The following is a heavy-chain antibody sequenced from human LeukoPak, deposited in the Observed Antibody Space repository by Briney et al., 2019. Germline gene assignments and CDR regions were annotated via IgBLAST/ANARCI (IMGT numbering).Heavy chain of an antibody. Sequence: ASVKVSCKASGGTFSSYAISWVRQAPGQGLEWMGGIIPIFGTANYAQKFQGRVTITADESTSTAYMELNSLRAEDTAVYYCAKRPQADFWSHYYYYYMDVWGKGTTVTVSS. D-gene: IGHD3-3*01. CDR1: GGTFSSYA. CDR3: AKRPQADFWSHYYYYYMDV. CDR2: IIPIFGTA. V-gene: IGHV1-69*13. J-gene: IGHJ6*03.